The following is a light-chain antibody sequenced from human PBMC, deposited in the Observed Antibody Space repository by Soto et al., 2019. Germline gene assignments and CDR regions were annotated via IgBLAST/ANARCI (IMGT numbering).Light chain of an antibody. J-gene: IGKJ1*01. Sequence: EIVLTQSPATLSLSPGESATLSCGASQRVSNNYLAWYQQKPGLAPRLLIYDASSRATGIPDRFTGSGSGTDFTLTISSLEPEDFAVYYCQQRSNWPWTFGQGTKVDIK. CDR1: QRVSNNY. CDR2: DAS. CDR3: QQRSNWPWT. V-gene: IGKV3D-20*02.